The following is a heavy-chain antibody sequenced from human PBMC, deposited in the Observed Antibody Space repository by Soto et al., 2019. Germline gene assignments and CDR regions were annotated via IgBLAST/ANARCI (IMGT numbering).Heavy chain of an antibody. D-gene: IGHD4-4*01. Sequence: ASVKVSCKASGYTFTSYYMHWVRQAPGQGLEWMGIINPSGGSTSYAQKFQGRVTMTRDTSTSTVYMELSSLRSEDTAVYYCARAPMTTVTTDWFDPWGQGTLVTVSS. CDR2: INPSGGST. J-gene: IGHJ5*02. V-gene: IGHV1-46*01. CDR3: ARAPMTTVTTDWFDP. CDR1: GYTFTSYY.